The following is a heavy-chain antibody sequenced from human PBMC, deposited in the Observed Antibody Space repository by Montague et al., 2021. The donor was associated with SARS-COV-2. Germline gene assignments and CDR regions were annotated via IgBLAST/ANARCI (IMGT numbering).Heavy chain of an antibody. Sequence: SLRLSCAASGFTFSSYSMNWVRQAPGKGLEWVSSISTISSYIYYADSVKGRFTISRDSAKNSLYLQMNSLRAEDTAVYYCARGDYWGSLDYWGQGTLVTVSS. J-gene: IGHJ4*02. V-gene: IGHV3-21*01. CDR2: ISTISSYI. CDR3: ARGDYWGSLDY. CDR1: GFTFSSYS. D-gene: IGHD7-27*01.